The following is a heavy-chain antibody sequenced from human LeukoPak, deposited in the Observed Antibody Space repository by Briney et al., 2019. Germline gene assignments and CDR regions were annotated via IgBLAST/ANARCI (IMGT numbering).Heavy chain of an antibody. D-gene: IGHD3-22*01. CDR1: GYTLTELS. CDR3: ATLPLKGSITMTRTADY. CDR2: FDPEDGET. Sequence: ASVKVSCKVSGYTLTELSMHWVRQAPGKGLEWMGGFDPEDGETIYAQKFQGRVTMTEDTSTDTAYMELSSLRSEDTAVYYCATLPLKGSITMTRTADYWGQGTLVTVSS. J-gene: IGHJ4*02. V-gene: IGHV1-24*01.